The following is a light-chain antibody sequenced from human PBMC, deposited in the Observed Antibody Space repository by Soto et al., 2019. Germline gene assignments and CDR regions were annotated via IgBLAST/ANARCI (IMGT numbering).Light chain of an antibody. J-gene: IGKJ2*01. CDR1: QDIRDY. CDR2: EAS. CDR3: QQYDNLPS. V-gene: IGKV1-33*01. Sequence: DIQMTQSPSSLSASVGDRVSITCQASQDIRDYLNWYQQKPGKAPKLLIHEASNLETGVPSRFSGSGFGTDFTFTISGLQPEDVATYYCQQYDNLPSFGQGTKLDIK.